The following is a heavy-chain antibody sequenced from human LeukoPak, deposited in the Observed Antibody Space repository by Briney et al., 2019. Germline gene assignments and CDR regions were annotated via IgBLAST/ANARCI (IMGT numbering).Heavy chain of an antibody. CDR1: GASVSGKF. J-gene: IGHJ4*01. CDR2: IYYSGTT. D-gene: IGHD3/OR15-3a*01. CDR3: VGGGDWLPEY. Sequence: SETLSLTCTVSGASVSGKFWSWIRHSPGNGLEWIGLIYYSGTTKFNPSLEGRVTMSVDTSNNQFSLSLNSVTTADTAVYFCVGGGDWLPEYWGHGTQVIVSS. V-gene: IGHV4-59*02.